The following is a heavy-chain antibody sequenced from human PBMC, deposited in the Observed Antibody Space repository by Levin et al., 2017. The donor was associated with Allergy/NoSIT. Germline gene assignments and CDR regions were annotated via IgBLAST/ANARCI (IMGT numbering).Heavy chain of an antibody. CDR1: GYTFTAYY. CDR3: ASVHTLYCTSSSCGAFDS. CDR2: VNPNNGAT. D-gene: IGHD2-2*01. Sequence: GASVKVSCKTSGYTFTAYYVQWLRQAPGQGLEWMGRVNPNNGATDYAQRFQGRVTMTRDTSISTAYLELSSLRSDDTAVYYCASVHTLYCTSSSCGAFDSWGQGTLVTVSS. V-gene: IGHV1-2*06. J-gene: IGHJ4*02.